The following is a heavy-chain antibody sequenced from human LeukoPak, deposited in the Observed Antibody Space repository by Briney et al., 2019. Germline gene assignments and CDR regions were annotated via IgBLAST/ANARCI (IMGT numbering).Heavy chain of an antibody. CDR1: GYYISSSYY. J-gene: IGHJ4*02. CDR2: IYHSGST. CDR3: ARGGPGRIAVASVDY. D-gene: IGHD6-19*01. Sequence: ASETLSLTCAVSGYYISSSYYWGWIRQPPGKGLEWIGNIYHSGSTYYNPSLKSRVTISVDTSKNQFSLKLSSVTAADTAVYYCARGGPGRIAVASVDYWGQGTLVTVSS. V-gene: IGHV4-38-2*01.